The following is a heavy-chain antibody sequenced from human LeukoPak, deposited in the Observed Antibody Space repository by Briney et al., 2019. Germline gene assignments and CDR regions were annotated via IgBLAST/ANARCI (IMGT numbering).Heavy chain of an antibody. J-gene: IGHJ3*02. Sequence: PGGSLRLSCAASGFTLSSYAISWVRQAPGKGLEWVSAISGSGGSTYYADSVKGRFTISRDNSKNTLYLQMNSLRAEDTAVYYCAKDHGSSWYGGAFDIWGQGTMVTVSS. CDR2: ISGSGGST. V-gene: IGHV3-23*01. CDR1: GFTLSSYA. D-gene: IGHD6-13*01. CDR3: AKDHGSSWYGGAFDI.